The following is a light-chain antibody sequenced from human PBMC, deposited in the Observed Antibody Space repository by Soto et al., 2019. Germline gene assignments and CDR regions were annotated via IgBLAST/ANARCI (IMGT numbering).Light chain of an antibody. CDR3: QQYTNWPPRGT. J-gene: IGKJ1*01. Sequence: EIVLTQSPATLSVSPGERATLSCRASQGVSSNLAWYQQKPGQGPRLLIYGASTRATGIPARFSGSGSGTEFTLNISSLQPEDFALYYCQQYTNWPPRGTFGPGTKVEFK. CDR2: GAS. V-gene: IGKV3-15*01. CDR1: QGVSSN.